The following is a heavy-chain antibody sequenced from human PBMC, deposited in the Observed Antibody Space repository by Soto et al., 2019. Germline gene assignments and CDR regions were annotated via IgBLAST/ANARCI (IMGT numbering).Heavy chain of an antibody. V-gene: IGHV3-30*18. CDR1: GFTFSSYG. J-gene: IGHJ6*02. CDR2: ISYDGSNK. D-gene: IGHD1-26*01. Sequence: GGSLRLSCAASGFTFSSYGMHWVRQAPGKGLEWVAVISYDGSNKYYADSVKGRFTISRDNSKNTLYLQMNSLRAEDTAVYYCAKSSDAVWEEYYYYGMDVWGQGTTVTVSS. CDR3: AKSSDAVWEEYYYYGMDV.